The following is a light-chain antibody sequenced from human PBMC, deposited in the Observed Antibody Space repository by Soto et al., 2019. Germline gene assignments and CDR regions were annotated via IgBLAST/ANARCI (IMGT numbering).Light chain of an antibody. J-gene: IGKJ3*01. CDR1: QGISSY. CDR2: AAS. V-gene: IGKV1-9*01. CDR3: QQLNSYPRGFT. Sequence: DIQLTQSPSFLSASVGDRVTITCRASQGISSYLAWYQQKPGKAPKLLIYAASTLQSGVPSRFSGSGSGTEFTLTISSLQPEDFATYYCQQLNSYPRGFTFGPRTKVDIK.